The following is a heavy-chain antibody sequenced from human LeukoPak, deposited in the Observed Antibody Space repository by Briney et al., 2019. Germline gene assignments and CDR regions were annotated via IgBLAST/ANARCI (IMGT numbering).Heavy chain of an antibody. CDR3: ARDGLGIQLWAH. CDR1: GGTFSSYA. CDR2: IIPIFGTA. Sequence: ASVKVSCKASGGTFSSYAISWVRQAPGQGLEWMGGIIPIFGTANYAQKFQGRVTITADESTSTAYMELSSLRSEDTAVYYCARDGLGIQLWAHWGQGTLVTVSS. D-gene: IGHD5-18*01. V-gene: IGHV1-69*13. J-gene: IGHJ4*02.